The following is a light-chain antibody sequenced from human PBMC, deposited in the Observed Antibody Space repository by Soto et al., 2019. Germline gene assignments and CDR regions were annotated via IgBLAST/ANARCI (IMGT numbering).Light chain of an antibody. CDR1: SSDVGGYNY. Sequence: QSVLTQPASVSGSPGQSITISCTGTSSDVGGYNYVSWYQQHPGKAPKLMIYDVSNRPSGVSNRFSGSKSGTTASLTISGLQSEDEADYYCSSYKTSSTVVVFGGGTKLTVL. CDR3: SSYKTSSTVVV. J-gene: IGLJ2*01. V-gene: IGLV2-14*01. CDR2: DVS.